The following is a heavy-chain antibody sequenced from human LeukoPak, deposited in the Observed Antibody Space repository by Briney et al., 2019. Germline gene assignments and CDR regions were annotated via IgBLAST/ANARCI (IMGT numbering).Heavy chain of an antibody. J-gene: IGHJ6*04. CDR3: AKAIGGTFYRNSYYYYGSDV. CDR2: ISDDGSNK. D-gene: IGHD1-26*01. CDR1: GFTFSTYG. Sequence: GGSLRLSCAASGFTFSTYGIHWVRLAPGKGLEWVAVISDDGSNKYYADSVKGRFTISRDNSKNTLYLQMNSLRVEDTAVYYCAKAIGGTFYRNSYYYYGSDVWVKGTTVTVSS. V-gene: IGHV3-30*18.